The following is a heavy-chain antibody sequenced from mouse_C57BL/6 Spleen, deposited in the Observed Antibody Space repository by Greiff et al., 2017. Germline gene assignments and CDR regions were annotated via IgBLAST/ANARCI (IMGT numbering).Heavy chain of an antibody. D-gene: IGHD1-1*01. V-gene: IGHV1-61*01. CDR2: IYPSDSET. J-gene: IGHJ2*01. Sequence: QVQLQQPGAELVRPGSSVKLSCKASGYTFTSYWMDWVKQRPGQGLEWIGNIYPSDSETHYNQKFKDKATLTVDKSSSTAYMQLSSLTSEDSAVXYCAREGYYGSSYGFDYWGQGTTLTVSS. CDR1: GYTFTSYW. CDR3: AREGYYGSSYGFDY.